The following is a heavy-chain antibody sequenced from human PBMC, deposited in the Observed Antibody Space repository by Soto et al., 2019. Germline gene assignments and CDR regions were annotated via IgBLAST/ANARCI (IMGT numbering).Heavy chain of an antibody. Sequence: GSLRLSCAASGFTFSSYSMNWVRQAPGKGLEWVSYISSSSSTIYYADSVKGRFTISRDNAKNSLYLQMNSLRDEDTAVYYCARDEARRSYYYYGMDVWGQGTTVTVS. CDR1: GFTFSSYS. D-gene: IGHD6-6*01. J-gene: IGHJ6*02. V-gene: IGHV3-48*02. CDR2: ISSSSSTI. CDR3: ARDEARRSYYYYGMDV.